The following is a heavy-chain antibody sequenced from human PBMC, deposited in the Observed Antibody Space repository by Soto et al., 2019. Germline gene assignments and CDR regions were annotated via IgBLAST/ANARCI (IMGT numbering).Heavy chain of an antibody. V-gene: IGHV4-34*01. CDR2: INHSGST. CDR1: GGPFSGYY. J-gene: IGHJ6*02. CDR3: AREEVPQWFTKGYYGLDV. D-gene: IGHD2-8*01. Sequence: SETLSLTCAVYGGPFSGYYWSWIRQPPGKEPEWIGEINHSGSTNYNPSLRSRVTISVDTSKNQLSLKLSSVTAADTGVYYCAREEVPQWFTKGYYGLDVWGQGTTVTVSS.